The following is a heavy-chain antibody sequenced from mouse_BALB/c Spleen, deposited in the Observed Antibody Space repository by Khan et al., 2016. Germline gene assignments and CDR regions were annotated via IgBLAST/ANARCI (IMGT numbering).Heavy chain of an antibody. CDR3: ARSDDGDKDAMAY. J-gene: IGHJ4*01. CDR2: ISYSGST. CDR1: GYSITSDYA. V-gene: IGHV3-2*02. Sequence: EVELVESGPGLVKPSQSLSLTCTVTGYSITSDYAWNWIRQFPGNRLEWMGYISYSGSTSYNPSLKSRITINRDTSKNKFYLQLNSVTPEDAATYYCARSDDGDKDAMAYWGQGTSATVSS. D-gene: IGHD1-1*01.